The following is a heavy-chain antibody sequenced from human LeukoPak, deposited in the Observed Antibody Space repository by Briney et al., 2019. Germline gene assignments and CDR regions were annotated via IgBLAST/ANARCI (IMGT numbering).Heavy chain of an antibody. CDR1: GYTFINYY. Sequence: ASVKVSCKASGYTFINYYLHXXXQAPGQGPXXXXXXXPSGGSATYAXKFQGRVTMTXDASTSTVYMELSSLRSEDTAVYYCTRNGWVGAPQLGAFDIWGQGTMVTVSS. D-gene: IGHD1-26*01. CDR3: TRNGWVGAPQLGAFDI. CDR2: XXPSGGSA. V-gene: IGHV1-46*01. J-gene: IGHJ3*02.